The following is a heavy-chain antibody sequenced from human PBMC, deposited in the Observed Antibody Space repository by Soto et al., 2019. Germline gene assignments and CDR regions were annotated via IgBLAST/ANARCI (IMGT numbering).Heavy chain of an antibody. Sequence: SETLSLTCTVSGGSISSYCWSWIRQPPGKGLEWIGCIYYSGTTNSDPSLKSRVTISVDTSKNQFSLRLNSVTAADTAVYYCARERPEKYFDSWGQGTLVTVSS. CDR3: ARERPEKYFDS. D-gene: IGHD1-1*01. CDR2: IYYSGTT. CDR1: GGSISSYC. J-gene: IGHJ4*02. V-gene: IGHV4-59*01.